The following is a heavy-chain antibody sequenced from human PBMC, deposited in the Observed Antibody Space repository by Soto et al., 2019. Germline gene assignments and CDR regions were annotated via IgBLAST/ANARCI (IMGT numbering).Heavy chain of an antibody. J-gene: IGHJ3*02. CDR2: IYYSGST. CDR1: GDSISSYY. Sequence: SETLSLTCTVSGDSISSYYWSWIRPPPGKGLEWIGYIYYSGSTSYNPSLQSRVTISVDTSKNQFSLKLTSVIAADTAMYYCARQKAFFDAFDMWGRGTLVTVSS. V-gene: IGHV4-59*01. CDR3: ARQKAFFDAFDM.